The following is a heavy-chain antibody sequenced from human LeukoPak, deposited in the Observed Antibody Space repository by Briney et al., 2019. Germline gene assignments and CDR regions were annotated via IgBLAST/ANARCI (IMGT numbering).Heavy chain of an antibody. CDR1: GFTFSSYA. CDR2: ISGSGGST. D-gene: IGHD6-19*01. V-gene: IGHV3-23*01. CDR3: ARNLISVAGELDL. Sequence: GGSLRLSCAASGFTFSSYAMSWVRQTPGKGLEWVSTISGSGGSTFYADSVKGRFPISRDNARNSLFLQMNSLRDEDTAVYYCARNLISVAGELDLWGQGTLVTVSP. J-gene: IGHJ4*02.